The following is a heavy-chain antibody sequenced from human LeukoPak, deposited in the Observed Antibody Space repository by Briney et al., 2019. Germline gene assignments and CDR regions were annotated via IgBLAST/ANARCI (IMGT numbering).Heavy chain of an antibody. CDR3: ARVKNGFDGNGYPYYYYYMDV. CDR2: ISTSGTTA. Sequence: GGSLRLSCAASGFTFSDYYMSWIRQAPGKGLEWVSYISTSGTTAYYGDSVKGRFTISRDNAKNSLYLQMNNLRAEDTAVYYCARVKNGFDGNGYPYYYYYMDVWGRGTTVTVFS. CDR1: GFTFSDYY. D-gene: IGHD3-22*01. V-gene: IGHV3-11*04. J-gene: IGHJ6*03.